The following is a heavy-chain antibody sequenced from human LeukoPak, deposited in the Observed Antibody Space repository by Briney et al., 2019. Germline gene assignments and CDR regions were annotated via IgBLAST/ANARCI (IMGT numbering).Heavy chain of an antibody. CDR3: ARDGDLNQGGYYYYMDV. J-gene: IGHJ6*03. Sequence: SETLSLTCTVSGGSISSSSYYWGWIRQPPGKGLEWIGSIYYSGSTYYNPSLKSRVTISVDTSKNQFSLKLSSVTAADTAVYYCARDGDLNQGGYYYYMDVWGKGTTVTVSS. CDR2: IYYSGST. V-gene: IGHV4-39*07. CDR1: GGSISSSSYY. D-gene: IGHD2-21*01.